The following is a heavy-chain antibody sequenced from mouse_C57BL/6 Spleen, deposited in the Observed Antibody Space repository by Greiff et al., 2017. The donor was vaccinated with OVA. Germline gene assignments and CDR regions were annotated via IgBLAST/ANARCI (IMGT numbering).Heavy chain of an antibody. CDR1: GYTFTDYE. V-gene: IGHV1-15*01. Sequence: QVQLQQSGAELVRPGASVTLSCKASGYTFTDYEMHWVKQTPVHGLEWIGAIDPETGGTAYNQKFKGKATLTADKSSSTAYMELRSLPSEDSAVYYCTRGVVYDGGSFDYWGQGTSVTVS. CDR2: IDPETGGT. D-gene: IGHD2-12*01. J-gene: IGHJ4*01. CDR3: TRGVVYDGGSFDY.